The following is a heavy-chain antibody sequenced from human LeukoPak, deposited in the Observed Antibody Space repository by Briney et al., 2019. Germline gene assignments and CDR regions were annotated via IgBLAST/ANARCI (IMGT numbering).Heavy chain of an antibody. Sequence: PSETLSLSCAVSGGSFSSYYWTWIRQPPGKGLEWIGEINHSGSTNYNPSLESRVTISVDTSKNQFSLKLSSVTAADTAVCYCVMNWGTGRTLDYWGQGTLVTVSS. CDR3: VMNWGTGRTLDY. CDR2: INHSGST. J-gene: IGHJ4*02. D-gene: IGHD7-27*01. V-gene: IGHV4-34*01. CDR1: GGSFSSYY.